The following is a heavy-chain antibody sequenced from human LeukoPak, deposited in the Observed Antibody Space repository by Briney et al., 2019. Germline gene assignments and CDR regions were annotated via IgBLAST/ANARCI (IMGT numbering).Heavy chain of an antibody. CDR2: IGIRGDT. V-gene: IGHV3-13*01. CDR3: ARGGIQVSGIDEFDY. J-gene: IGHJ4*02. CDR1: GFTFIDYD. D-gene: IGHD6-19*01. Sequence: TGGSLRLSCAASGFTFIDYDMHWVSQVIGKGLEWVSAIGIRGDTHYSGSVKGRFTISRENAESSLYMQMNSLRAEDTAVYYCARGGIQVSGIDEFDYWGQGTLVTVSS.